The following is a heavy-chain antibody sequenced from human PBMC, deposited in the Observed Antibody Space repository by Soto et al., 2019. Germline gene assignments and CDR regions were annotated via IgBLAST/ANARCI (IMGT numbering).Heavy chain of an antibody. V-gene: IGHV3-21*01. CDR3: VRSGTARLLRHSWFDT. CDR2: ITTSSAYI. D-gene: IGHD2-21*01. J-gene: IGHJ5*02. CDR1: GFTFNTYD. Sequence: ESGGGLVKPGGSLRLSCAASGFTFNTYDMNWVRQAPGKGLEWVSSITTSSAYIYYADSLKGRITISRDNAKNSLFLQMNSVRAEDTAVYYCVRSGTARLLRHSWFDTWGQGTLVTVSS.